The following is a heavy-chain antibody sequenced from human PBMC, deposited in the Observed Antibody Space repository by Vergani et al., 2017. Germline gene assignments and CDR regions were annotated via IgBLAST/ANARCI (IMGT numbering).Heavy chain of an antibody. D-gene: IGHD3-16*01. CDR2: IQFDGSNQ. Sequence: QVQLVESGGGVVQRGGSLRLPCAMSGFTLSKYDMQWIRQGPGKGLEFVAFIQFDGSNQYSAESVKGPFTLSRDFSKNTLYLQMNSLRTVDTATYYFAKHFRGWGIDYWGQGTQVIVSS. J-gene: IGHJ4*02. CDR1: GFTLSKYD. V-gene: IGHV3-30*02. CDR3: AKHFRGWGIDY.